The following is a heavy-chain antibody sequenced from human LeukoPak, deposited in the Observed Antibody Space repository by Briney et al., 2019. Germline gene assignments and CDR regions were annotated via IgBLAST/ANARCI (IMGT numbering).Heavy chain of an antibody. D-gene: IGHD1-7*01. CDR1: GGSVSGGNYY. CDR3: TRTGSTGGY. J-gene: IGHJ4*02. CDR2: IHYSGST. Sequence: SETLSLTCTVPGGSVSGGNYYGSWIRQSPGKGLEWIGYIHYSGSTVYNPSLKSRVTMSIGTSKNQFSLILSSATAADTAVYYCTRTGSTGGYWGQGTLVTVSS. V-gene: IGHV4-61*01.